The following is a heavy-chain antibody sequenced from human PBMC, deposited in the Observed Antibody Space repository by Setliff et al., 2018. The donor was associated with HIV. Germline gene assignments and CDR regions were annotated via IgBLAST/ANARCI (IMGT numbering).Heavy chain of an antibody. V-gene: IGHV4-59*08. CDR3: ARGLSSQTYWGTRPLGLDY. CDR2: IYYGST. CDR1: GDSISSYY. J-gene: IGHJ4*01. D-gene: IGHD2-2*01. Sequence: PSETLSLTCTVSGDSISSYYWNWIRQPPGKALEWIGYIYYGSTHYNPSFEGRVTISVDTSKNQFSLKLTSVTAADTAVYYCARGLSSQTYWGTRPLGLDYWGQGSLVTVSS.